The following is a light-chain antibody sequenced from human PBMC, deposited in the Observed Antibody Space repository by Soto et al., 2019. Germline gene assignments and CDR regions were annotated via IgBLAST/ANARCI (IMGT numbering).Light chain of an antibody. CDR1: QSVSSN. CDR3: QQYNDWQLT. J-gene: IGKJ4*01. V-gene: IGKV3D-15*03. CDR2: GAS. Sequence: EIVMTQSPVTLSVSPGERATLSGRPSQSVSSNLAWYQKKPGQAPRLLIDGASIRATGIPARFSGSGSGTEFTLTISILQSEDFAVYYCQQYNDWQLTFGGGTKVEIK.